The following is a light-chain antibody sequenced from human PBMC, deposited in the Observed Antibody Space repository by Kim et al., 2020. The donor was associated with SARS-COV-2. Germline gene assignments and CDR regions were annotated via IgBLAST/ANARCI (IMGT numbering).Light chain of an antibody. J-gene: IGKJ2*01. CDR3: QQYNNWPHMYT. CDR1: QSVSSN. CDR2: GAS. Sequence: SPGARATLSCRASQSVSSNLAWYQQKPGQAPRLLIYGASTRATGIPARFSGSGSGTEFTLTISSLQSEDFAVYYCQQYNNWPHMYTFGQGTKLEI. V-gene: IGKV3-15*01.